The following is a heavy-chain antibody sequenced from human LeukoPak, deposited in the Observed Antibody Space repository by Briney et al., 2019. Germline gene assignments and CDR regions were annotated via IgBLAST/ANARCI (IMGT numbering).Heavy chain of an antibody. D-gene: IGHD2-2*02. CDR3: ARESVIVVVPAAIDRWYYYGMDV. CDR1: GYTFTNYN. V-gene: IGHV1-18*04. Sequence: GASVKVSCKASGYTFTNYNMHWVRQAPGQGLEWMGWISAYNGNTNYAQKLQGRVTMTTDTSTSTAYMELRSLRSDDTAVYYCARESVIVVVPAAIDRWYYYGMDVWGQGTTVTVSS. CDR2: ISAYNGNT. J-gene: IGHJ6*02.